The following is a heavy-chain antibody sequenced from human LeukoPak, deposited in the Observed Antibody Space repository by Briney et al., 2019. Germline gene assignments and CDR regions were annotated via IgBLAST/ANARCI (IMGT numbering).Heavy chain of an antibody. J-gene: IGHJ3*02. Sequence: SETPSLTCTVSGDSISSYYWSWIRQPPGKGLEWIGNIYYSGSTNYNPSLQSRATISVDTSKNQFSLRLSSVTAADTAVYYCARHSRSGYSGYENAFDIWGQGTMVTVCS. V-gene: IGHV4-59*08. D-gene: IGHD5-12*01. CDR2: IYYSGST. CDR1: GDSISSYY. CDR3: ARHSRSGYSGYENAFDI.